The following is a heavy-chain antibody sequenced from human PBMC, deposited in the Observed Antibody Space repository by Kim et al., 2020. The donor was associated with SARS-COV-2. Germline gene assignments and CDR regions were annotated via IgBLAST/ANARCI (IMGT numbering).Heavy chain of an antibody. V-gene: IGHV4-59*01. CDR3: ARGEHSGWYPYYYYGMDV. D-gene: IGHD6-19*01. CDR1: GGSISSYY. Sequence: SETLSLTCTVSGGSISSYYWSWIRQPPGKGLEWIGYIYYSGSTNYNPSLKSRVTISVDTSKNQFSLKLSSVTAADTAVYYCARGEHSGWYPYYYYGMDVWGQGTTVTVSS. J-gene: IGHJ6*02. CDR2: IYYSGST.